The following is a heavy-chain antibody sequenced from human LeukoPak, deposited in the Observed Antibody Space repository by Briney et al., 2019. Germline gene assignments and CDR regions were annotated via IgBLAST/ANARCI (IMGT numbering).Heavy chain of an antibody. D-gene: IGHD6-13*01. V-gene: IGHV3-30-3*01. J-gene: IGHJ4*02. CDR1: GFPSSDYA. Sequence: GGSLRLSCAVSGFPSSDYAMHWVRQAPGKGLEWVAVISYDGNNKYYADSVKGRFTISRDNSKNTLYLQMNSLRAEDTAVYYCARAIEVAAASTAFDYWGQGTLVTVSS. CDR2: ISYDGNNK. CDR3: ARAIEVAAASTAFDY.